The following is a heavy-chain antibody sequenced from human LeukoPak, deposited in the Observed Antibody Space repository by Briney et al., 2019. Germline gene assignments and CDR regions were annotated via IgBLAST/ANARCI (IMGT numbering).Heavy chain of an antibody. CDR2: IKQDGSEK. J-gene: IGHJ4*02. Sequence: GGSLRLSCAASGFTFSSYWMSWVRQAPGKGLEWVANIKQDGSEKYYVDSVKGRFTISRDNAKNSLYLQMNSLRAEDTAVYYCAREPNEYYDILTKYFDYWGQGTLVTVSS. CDR1: GFTFSSYW. V-gene: IGHV3-7*01. D-gene: IGHD3-9*01. CDR3: AREPNEYYDILTKYFDY.